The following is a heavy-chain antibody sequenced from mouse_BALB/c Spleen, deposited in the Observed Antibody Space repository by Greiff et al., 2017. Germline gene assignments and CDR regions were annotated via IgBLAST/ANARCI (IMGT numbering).Heavy chain of an antibody. CDR1: AFSLTSYG. Sequence: QVQLKESGPGLVAPSQSLSITCTVSAFSLTSYGVHWVRQPPGKGLEWLGVIWAGGSTNYNSALMSRLSISKDNSKSQVFLKMNSLQTDDTAMYYCARHYYDYDNAMDYWGQGTSVTVSS. V-gene: IGHV2-9*02. CDR3: ARHYYDYDNAMDY. J-gene: IGHJ4*01. CDR2: IWAGGST. D-gene: IGHD2-4*01.